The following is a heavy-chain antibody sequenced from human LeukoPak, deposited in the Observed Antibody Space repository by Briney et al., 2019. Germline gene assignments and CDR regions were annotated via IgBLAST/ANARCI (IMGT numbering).Heavy chain of an antibody. V-gene: IGHV3-11*01. Sequence: GGSLRLSCAASGFTFSDYYMSWIRQAPGKGLGWVSYISGSGSTIYYADSVKGRFTISRDNAKNSLYLQMNSLRAEDTAVYYCARGGRWLQPNWFDPWGQGTLVTVSS. CDR2: ISGSGSTI. D-gene: IGHD5-24*01. CDR3: ARGGRWLQPNWFDP. CDR1: GFTFSDYY. J-gene: IGHJ5*02.